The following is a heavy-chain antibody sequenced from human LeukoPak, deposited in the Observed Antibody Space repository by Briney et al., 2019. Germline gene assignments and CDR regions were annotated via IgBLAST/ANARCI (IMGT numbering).Heavy chain of an antibody. Sequence: PGASLRLSCAASGFTFSSYAMSWVRQAPGKGLEWVSAISGSGGSTYYADSVKGRFTISRDNPKNTLYLQMNSLRAEDTAVYYCAKGWSSGWYLEYFDYWGQGTLVTVSS. D-gene: IGHD6-19*01. V-gene: IGHV3-23*01. J-gene: IGHJ4*02. CDR2: ISGSGGST. CDR1: GFTFSSYA. CDR3: AKGWSSGWYLEYFDY.